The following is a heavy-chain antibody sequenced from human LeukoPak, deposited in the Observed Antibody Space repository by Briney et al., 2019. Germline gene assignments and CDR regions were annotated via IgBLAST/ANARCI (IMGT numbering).Heavy chain of an antibody. CDR1: GYTLTELS. CDR3: ATGLTIAVADNWFDP. J-gene: IGHJ5*02. Sequence: ASVKVSCKVSGYTLTELSMHWVRQAPGKGLEWMGGFDPEDGETIYAQKFQGRVTMTEDTSTDTAYMELSSLRSEDTAVYYCATGLTIAVADNWFDPWGQGTLVTVPS. V-gene: IGHV1-24*01. D-gene: IGHD6-19*01. CDR2: FDPEDGET.